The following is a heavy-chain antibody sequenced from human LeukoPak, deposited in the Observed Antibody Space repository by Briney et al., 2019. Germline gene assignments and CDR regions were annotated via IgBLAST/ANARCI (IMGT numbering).Heavy chain of an antibody. CDR3: ARDRKAAAGTRDVDYYYYMDV. V-gene: IGHV4-59*01. CDR2: IYYSGST. J-gene: IGHJ6*03. D-gene: IGHD6-13*01. Sequence: PSETLSLTCTVSGGSISSYYWSWIRQPPGKGLEWIGYIYYSGSTNYNPSLKSRVTTSVDTSKNQFSLKLSSVTAADTAVYYCARDRKAAAGTRDVDYYYYMDVWGKGTTVTISS. CDR1: GGSISSYY.